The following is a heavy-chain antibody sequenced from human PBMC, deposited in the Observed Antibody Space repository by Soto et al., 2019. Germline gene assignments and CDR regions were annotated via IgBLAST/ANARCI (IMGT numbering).Heavy chain of an antibody. V-gene: IGHV3-30*18. CDR1: GFTFSSYS. D-gene: IGHD1-26*01. CDR2: ISYDGSNK. Sequence: PXGSLRLTCAASGFTFSSYSMHWVRQAPGKGLEWVAVISYDGSNKYYADSVKGRFTISRDNSKNTLYLQMNSLRAEDTAVYYCAKDVVVGATTGLGDYYYYYGMDVWGQGTTVTVSS. J-gene: IGHJ6*02. CDR3: AKDVVVGATTGLGDYYYYYGMDV.